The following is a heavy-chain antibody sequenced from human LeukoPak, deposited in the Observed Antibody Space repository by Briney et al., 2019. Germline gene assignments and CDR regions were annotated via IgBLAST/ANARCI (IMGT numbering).Heavy chain of an antibody. J-gene: IGHJ4*02. CDR2: IYYSGST. CDR1: GGPISSYY. D-gene: IGHD3-10*01. CDR3: ARGVSSGSDY. V-gene: IGHV4-59*08. Sequence: LETLSLTCTVSGGPISSYYWIWIREPPGKALEWIGYIYYSGSTNYNPSLKSRVTISVGTSKNQFSLKLSSVTAADTAVYYCARGVSSGSDYWGQGTLVTVSS.